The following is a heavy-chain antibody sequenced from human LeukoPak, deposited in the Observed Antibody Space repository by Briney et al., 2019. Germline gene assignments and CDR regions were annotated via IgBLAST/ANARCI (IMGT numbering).Heavy chain of an antibody. Sequence: SQTLSLTCTVSGGSINSGGYYWSWILQHPGKGLEWTGYISYSGSTYYNPSLKSRVTISLDTSKNQFSLRLSSVSAADTAVYFCTVGPHHYFDSWGQGTLVTVSS. CDR1: GGSINSGGYY. CDR2: ISYSGST. D-gene: IGHD4-11*01. V-gene: IGHV4-31*03. J-gene: IGHJ4*02. CDR3: TVGPHHYFDS.